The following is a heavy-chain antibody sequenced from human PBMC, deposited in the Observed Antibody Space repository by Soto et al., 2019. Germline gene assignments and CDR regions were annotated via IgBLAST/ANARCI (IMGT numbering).Heavy chain of an antibody. CDR2: INHSGNT. J-gene: IGHJ5*02. CDR1: GGSFSNHY. CDR3: ARDEGSLPNNWFDP. V-gene: IGHV4-34*01. Sequence: QVQLQQWGARLLKPSETLSRTCAVYGGSFSNHYWSWIRQPPGKGLEWIGEINHSGNTNYNPSLKSRVTISVDTSKNQFSLKLLSVTAADTAVYYCARDEGSLPNNWFDPWGQGTLVTVSS. D-gene: IGHD6-13*01.